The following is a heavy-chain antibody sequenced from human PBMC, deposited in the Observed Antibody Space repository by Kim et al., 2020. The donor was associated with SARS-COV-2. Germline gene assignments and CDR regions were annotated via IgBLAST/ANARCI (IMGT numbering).Heavy chain of an antibody. Sequence: YADSVKGRFTISRDNSKNTLYLQMNSLRAEDTAVYYCAKGVGYRSSWYDYWGQGTLVTVSS. V-gene: IGHV3-30*02. D-gene: IGHD6-13*01. CDR3: AKGVGYRSSWYDY. J-gene: IGHJ4*02.